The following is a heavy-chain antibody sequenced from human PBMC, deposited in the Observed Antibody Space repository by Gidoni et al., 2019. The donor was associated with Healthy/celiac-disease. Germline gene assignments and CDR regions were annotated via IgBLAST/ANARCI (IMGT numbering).Heavy chain of an antibody. Sequence: QVQLVQSGAEVKKPGSSVKVSCKASGGTFSSYAISWVRQAPGQGFEGRGGLIPIFGTANYAQKFQGRVTITADESTSTAYMELSSLRSEDTAVYYCARVFSSSFVGYFDYWGQGTLVTVSS. J-gene: IGHJ4*02. CDR2: LIPIFGTA. CDR3: ARVFSSSFVGYFDY. CDR1: GGTFSSYA. D-gene: IGHD6-13*01. V-gene: IGHV1-69*01.